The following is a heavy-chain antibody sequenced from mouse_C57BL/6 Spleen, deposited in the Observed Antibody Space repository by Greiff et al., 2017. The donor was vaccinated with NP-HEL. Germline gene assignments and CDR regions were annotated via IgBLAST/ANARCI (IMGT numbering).Heavy chain of an antibody. CDR3: ARESVLTGYFDY. D-gene: IGHD4-1*01. J-gene: IGHJ2*01. V-gene: IGHV5-4*01. CDR1: GFTFSSYA. Sequence: DVMLVESGGGLVKPGGSLKLSCAASGFTFSSYAMSWVRQTPEKRLEWVATISDGGSYTYYPDNVKGRFTISRDNAKNNLYLQMSHLKSEDTAMYYCARESVLTGYFDYWGQGTTLTVSS. CDR2: ISDGGSYT.